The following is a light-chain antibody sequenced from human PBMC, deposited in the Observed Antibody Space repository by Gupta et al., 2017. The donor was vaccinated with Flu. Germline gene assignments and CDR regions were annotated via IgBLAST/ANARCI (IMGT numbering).Light chain of an antibody. V-gene: IGKV1-9*01. Sequence: QLTQSPSFLSASGGDRVTITCRASQDITNYVAGYQQKPGKAPKLLIYAASILQSRVKSRFRGSGSGTEFTLTINSMQPEDFATYDSQRDTFGQGTRLEIK. CDR2: AAS. CDR1: QDITNY. CDR3: QRDT. J-gene: IGKJ5*01.